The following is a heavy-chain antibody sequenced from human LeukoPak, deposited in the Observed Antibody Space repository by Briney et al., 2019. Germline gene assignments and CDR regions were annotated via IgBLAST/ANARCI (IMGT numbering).Heavy chain of an antibody. D-gene: IGHD5-24*01. V-gene: IGHV3-30*19. CDR1: GFTFSSYG. Sequence: GGSLRLSCVASGFTFSSYGMNWVRQAPGKGLEWVAVISYDGSNKYYADSVKGRFTISRDNSKNTLYLQMNSLRAEDKAVYYCARGPVEMATMTYFDYWGQGTLVTVSS. CDR3: ARGPVEMATMTYFDY. J-gene: IGHJ4*02. CDR2: ISYDGSNK.